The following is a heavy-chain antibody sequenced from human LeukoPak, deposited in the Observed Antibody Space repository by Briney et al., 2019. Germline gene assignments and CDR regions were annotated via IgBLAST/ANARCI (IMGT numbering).Heavy chain of an antibody. CDR3: AKVPSHSSSSDY. CDR1: GFTFSSYG. J-gene: IGHJ4*02. D-gene: IGHD6-6*01. Sequence: SGGSLRLSCAASGFTFSSYGMHWVRQAPGKGLEWVAVISYDGSNKYYADSVKGRFTISRDNSKNTLYLQMNSLRAEDTAVYYCAKVPSHSSSSDYWGQGTLVTVSS. V-gene: IGHV3-30*18. CDR2: ISYDGSNK.